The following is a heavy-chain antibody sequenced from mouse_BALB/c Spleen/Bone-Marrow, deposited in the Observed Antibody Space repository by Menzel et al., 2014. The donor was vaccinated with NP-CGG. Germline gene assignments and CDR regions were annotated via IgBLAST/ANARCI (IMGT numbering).Heavy chain of an antibody. V-gene: IGHV8-12*01. CDR2: IYWDDDK. Sequence: QVTLKVCGPGILQPSQTLSLTCSFSGFSLSTSHMGVSWIRQPSGKGLEWLAHIYWDDDKRYNPSLKSQLTISKDTSSNQVFLKITSVDTADSATYYCARRVVGNCYFDYWGQGTALTVSS. CDR3: ARRVVGNCYFDY. D-gene: IGHD2-1*01. J-gene: IGHJ2*01. CDR1: GFSLSTSHMG.